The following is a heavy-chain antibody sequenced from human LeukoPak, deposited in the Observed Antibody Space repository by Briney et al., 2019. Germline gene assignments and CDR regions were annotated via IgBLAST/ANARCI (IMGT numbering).Heavy chain of an antibody. CDR3: GRGLLMAFDI. CDR2: IYHSGGT. D-gene: IGHD3-10*01. CDR1: GGSISSSNW. V-gene: IGHV4-4*02. J-gene: IGHJ3*02. Sequence: PSETLSLTCVVSGGSISSSNWWSWVRQPPGKGLEWIGEIYHSGGTNYSPSLKSRVTISVDKSKNQFSLMLSSVTAADTAVYYCGRGLLMAFDIWGHGTMVSVPS.